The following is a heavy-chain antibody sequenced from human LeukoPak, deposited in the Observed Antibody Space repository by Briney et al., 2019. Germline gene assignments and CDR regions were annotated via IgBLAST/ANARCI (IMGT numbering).Heavy chain of an antibody. D-gene: IGHD2-2*01. J-gene: IGHJ4*02. V-gene: IGHV3-49*03. Sequence: GGSLRLSCTASGFTFGDYAMSWFRQAPGKGLEWVGFIRSKAYGGTTEYAASVKGRFTISRDDSKSIAYLQMNSLKTEDTAVYYCTREGETSCCYTLDYRGQGTLVTVPS. CDR1: GFTFGDYA. CDR3: TREGETSCCYTLDY. CDR2: IRSKAYGGTT.